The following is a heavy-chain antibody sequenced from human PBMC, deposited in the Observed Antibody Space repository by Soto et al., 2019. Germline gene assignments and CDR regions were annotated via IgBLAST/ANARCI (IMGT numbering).Heavy chain of an antibody. Sequence: EVQLLESGGGLVQPGGSLRLSCAASGFTFSAYAMSWVRQAPGKGLEWVSAISGTSPSTYYADSVQGRFTIARDSSGKTLFLQMNTLRCEDTAVYFCAIRIFGLDYWGQGAQVTVSS. J-gene: IGHJ4*02. D-gene: IGHD3-3*01. V-gene: IGHV3-23*01. CDR1: GFTFSAYA. CDR2: ISGTSPST. CDR3: AIRIFGLDY.